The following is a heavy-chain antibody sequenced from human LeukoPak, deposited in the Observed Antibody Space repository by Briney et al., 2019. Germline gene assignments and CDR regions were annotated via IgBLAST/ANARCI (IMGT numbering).Heavy chain of an antibody. Sequence: NPSETLSLTCTVSGGSISSYYWSWIRQPPGKGLEWIGYIYYSGSTNYNPSLKSRVTISVDTSKNQFSLKLSSVTAADTAVYYCARSIAHNWYSSGRLLGCFDYWGQGTLVTVSS. D-gene: IGHD6-19*01. J-gene: IGHJ4*02. CDR1: GGSISSYY. V-gene: IGHV4-59*01. CDR3: ARSIAHNWYSSGRLLGCFDY. CDR2: IYYSGST.